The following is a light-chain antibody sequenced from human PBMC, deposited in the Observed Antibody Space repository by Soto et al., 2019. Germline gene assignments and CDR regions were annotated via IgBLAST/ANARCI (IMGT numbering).Light chain of an antibody. J-gene: IGKJ1*01. CDR3: QQYNSHWSWT. Sequence: DIQMTQSPSTQAASAGDRVPITCRASQRINNWLAWYQQKPGKAPKLLIYQASNLQSGVPPRFSGGGFGTEFTLTISNLQPEDFAMYYCQQYNSHWSWTFGQGTKV. CDR1: QRINNW. CDR2: QAS. V-gene: IGKV1-5*03.